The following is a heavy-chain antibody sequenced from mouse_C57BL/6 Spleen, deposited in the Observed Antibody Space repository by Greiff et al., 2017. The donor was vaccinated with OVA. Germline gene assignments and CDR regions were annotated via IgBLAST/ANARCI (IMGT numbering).Heavy chain of an antibody. CDR2: ISDGGGYT. Sequence: EVMLVESGGGLVKPGASLKLSCAASGFTFSSYAMSWVRQTPEKRLEWVATISDGGGYTYYPDNVKGRFTISRDHAKNNLYMQMSHLKSEATAMDCCARDKYYGFAYWGQGTLVTVSA. CDR3: ARDKYYGFAY. V-gene: IGHV5-4*01. CDR1: GFTFSSYA. J-gene: IGHJ3*01. D-gene: IGHD1-1*02.